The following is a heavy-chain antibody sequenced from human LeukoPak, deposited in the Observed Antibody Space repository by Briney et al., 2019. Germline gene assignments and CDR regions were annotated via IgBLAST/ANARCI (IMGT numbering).Heavy chain of an antibody. CDR3: ARQRRFGELGMDY. CDR2: IIHSGST. V-gene: IGHV4-34*12. CDR1: GGSFSAYC. Sequence: PSETLSLTCAVYGGSFSAYCWSWIRQPPEKGLEWIGDIIHSGSTRYNPSLQSRLTISVDTSKNQFSLRLSSVTAADTAVYYCARQRRFGELGMDYWGQGTLVTVSS. D-gene: IGHD3-10*01. J-gene: IGHJ4*02.